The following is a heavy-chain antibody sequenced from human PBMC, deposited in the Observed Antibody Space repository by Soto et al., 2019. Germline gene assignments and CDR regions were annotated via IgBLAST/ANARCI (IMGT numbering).Heavy chain of an antibody. D-gene: IGHD2-15*01. Sequence: GGSLRRSCAASVFTLSSYDMHWVRQAEGKGLEWVSALGAADDPYYLVSVKGRFTISRENAKNSLYLQMNNLRAGDTAVYYCARAYSGRLPRRADYYYAMDVWGQGTTVTVSS. CDR1: VFTLSSYD. CDR3: ARAYSGRLPRRADYYYAMDV. CDR2: LGAADDP. V-gene: IGHV3-13*05. J-gene: IGHJ6*02.